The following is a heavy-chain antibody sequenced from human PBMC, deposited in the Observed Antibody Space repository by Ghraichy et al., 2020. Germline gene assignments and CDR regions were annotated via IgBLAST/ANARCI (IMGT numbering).Heavy chain of an antibody. CDR3: ARVRYCSGGSCSNFDY. CDR2: INHSGST. J-gene: IGHJ4*02. V-gene: IGHV4-34*01. Sequence: SETLTLTCAVYGGSFSGYYWSWIRQPPGKGLEWIGEINHSGSTNYNPSLKSRVTISVDTSKNQFSLKLSSVTAADTAVYYCARVRYCSGGSCSNFDYWGQGTLVTVSS. CDR1: GGSFSGYY. D-gene: IGHD2-15*01.